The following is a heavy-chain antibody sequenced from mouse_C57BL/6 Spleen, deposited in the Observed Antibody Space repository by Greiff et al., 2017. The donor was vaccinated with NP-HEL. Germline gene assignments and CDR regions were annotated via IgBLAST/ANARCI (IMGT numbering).Heavy chain of an antibody. J-gene: IGHJ3*01. D-gene: IGHD1-1*01. CDR3: ARYYYGSSYLFAY. CDR2: IDPEDGET. V-gene: IGHV14-2*01. Sequence: EVQLQESGAELVKPGASVNLSCTASGFNIKDYYMHWVKQRTEQGLEWIGRIDPEDGETKSAPKFQGKATITSDTSSNTAYLQLSSLTSEDTAVYYCARYYYGSSYLFAYWGQGTLVTVSA. CDR1: GFNIKDYY.